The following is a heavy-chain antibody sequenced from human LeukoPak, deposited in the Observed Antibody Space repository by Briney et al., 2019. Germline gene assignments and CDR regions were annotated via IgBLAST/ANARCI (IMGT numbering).Heavy chain of an antibody. J-gene: IGHJ4*02. CDR3: ARGPHRFGESPPDY. CDR1: GGTFSSYA. Sequence: SVKVSCNASGGTFSSYAISWVRQAPGQGLEWMGGIIPIFGTANYAQKFQGRVTITTDESTSTAYMELSSLRSEDTAVYYCARGPHRFGESPPDYWGQGTLVTVSS. CDR2: IIPIFGTA. D-gene: IGHD3-10*01. V-gene: IGHV1-69*05.